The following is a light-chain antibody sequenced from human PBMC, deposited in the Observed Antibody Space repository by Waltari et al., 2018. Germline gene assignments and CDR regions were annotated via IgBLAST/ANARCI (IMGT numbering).Light chain of an antibody. CDR1: SLRRYY. J-gene: IGLJ3*02. CDR3: LSRDTSSTRV. V-gene: IGLV3-19*01. Sequence: SSELTQDPAVSVALGQTVRITCQGDSLRRYYASWYQQRPGQAPFLVLYGQDNRPSGTPDRFSGSTSGNTASLTITRAQAEDAGVYYCLSRDTSSTRVFGGGTTLTV. CDR2: GQD.